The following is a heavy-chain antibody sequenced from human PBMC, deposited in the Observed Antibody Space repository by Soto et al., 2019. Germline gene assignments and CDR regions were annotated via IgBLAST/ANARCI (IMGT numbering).Heavy chain of an antibody. D-gene: IGHD2-2*01. J-gene: IGHJ4*02. V-gene: IGHV1-18*01. Sequence: ASVKASCKASGYTFTSYGISWVRQAPGQGLEWMGWISAYNGNTNYAQRLQGRVTMTTDTSTSTAYMELRSLRSDDTAVYYCARDLRFCSSTSCYEGPFDYWGQGTLVTVSS. CDR2: ISAYNGNT. CDR3: ARDLRFCSSTSCYEGPFDY. CDR1: GYTFTSYG.